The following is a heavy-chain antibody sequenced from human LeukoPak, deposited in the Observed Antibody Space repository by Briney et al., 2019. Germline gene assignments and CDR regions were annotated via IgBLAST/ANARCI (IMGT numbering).Heavy chain of an antibody. J-gene: IGHJ4*02. D-gene: IGHD3-9*01. V-gene: IGHV3-21*01. CDR2: ISSSSSYI. Sequence: GGSLRPSCAASGFTFSSYSMNWVRQAPGKGLEWVSSISSSSSYIYYADSVKGRFTISRDNAKNSLYLQMNSLRAEDTAVYYCARDGRYFDWLLPYYFDYWGQGTLVTVSS. CDR1: GFTFSSYS. CDR3: ARDGRYFDWLLPYYFDY.